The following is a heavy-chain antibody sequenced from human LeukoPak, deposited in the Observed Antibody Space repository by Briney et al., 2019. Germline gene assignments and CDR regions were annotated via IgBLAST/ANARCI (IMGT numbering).Heavy chain of an antibody. V-gene: IGHV1-46*01. CDR3: ARDNEYYYDSSGSLDY. CDR1: GGTFSSYA. J-gene: IGHJ4*02. D-gene: IGHD3-22*01. Sequence: ASVKVSCKASGGTFSSYAISWVRQAPGQGLEWMGIINPSGGSTSYAQKFQGRVTMTRDTSTSTVYMELSSLRSEDTAVYYCARDNEYYYDSSGSLDYWGQGTLVTVSS. CDR2: INPSGGST.